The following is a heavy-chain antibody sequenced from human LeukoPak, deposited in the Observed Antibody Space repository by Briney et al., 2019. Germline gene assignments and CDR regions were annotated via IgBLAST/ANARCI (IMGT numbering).Heavy chain of an antibody. CDR3: ARGVVVTAYSYFQH. Sequence: GGSLRLSCAASGFTFSSYAMHWVRQAPGKGLEWVAAISYDGSNKYYADSVKGRFTISRDNSKNTLYLQMNSLRAEDTAVYYCARGVVVTAYSYFQHWGQGTLVTVSS. V-gene: IGHV3-30-3*01. D-gene: IGHD2-21*02. CDR2: ISYDGSNK. CDR1: GFTFSSYA. J-gene: IGHJ1*01.